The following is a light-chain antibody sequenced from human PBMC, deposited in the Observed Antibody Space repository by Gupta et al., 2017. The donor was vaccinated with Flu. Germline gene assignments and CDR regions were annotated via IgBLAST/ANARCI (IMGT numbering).Light chain of an antibody. V-gene: IGLV3-25*03. CDR2: KDT. J-gene: IGLJ3*02. CDR3: ESADSSANYLV. CDR1: ALPKQY. Sequence: SSELTQPPSVSVSPGQTARITCSGNALPKQYVFWYQQKPGQAPVLVIYKDTERPSGIPERFAGSTSGTTVTLTINGVQAEDEADYYCESADSSANYLVFGGGTKVTVL.